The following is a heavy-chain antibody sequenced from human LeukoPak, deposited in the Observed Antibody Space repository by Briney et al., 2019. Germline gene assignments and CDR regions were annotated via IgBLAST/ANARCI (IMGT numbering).Heavy chain of an antibody. CDR3: ARGLGAGGITAKGSGRYYYGIGVDSFDN. CDR2: ISAYNGNT. J-gene: IGHJ3*02. CDR1: GYTFTSYG. Sequence: ASVKVSCKASGYTFTSYGISWVRQAPGQGLEWMGWISAYNGNTNYAQKLQGRVTMTTDTSTSTAYMELRSLRSDDTAVYYCARGLGAGGITAKGSGRYYYGIGVDSFDNWGQGTMVTVSS. D-gene: IGHD3-10*01. V-gene: IGHV1-18*01.